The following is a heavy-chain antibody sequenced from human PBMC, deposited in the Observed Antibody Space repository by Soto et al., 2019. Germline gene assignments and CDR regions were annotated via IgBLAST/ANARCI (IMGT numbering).Heavy chain of an antibody. D-gene: IGHD6-19*01. V-gene: IGHV3-11*06. CDR2: ISGSSDNI. J-gene: IGHJ5*02. CDR1: GFTFSDYF. CDR3: ASSAA. Sequence: PGGSLRLSCAASGFTFSDYFMSWIRQAPGKGLEWVSFISGSSDNIKYADPVKGRFTISRDNSKNTLFLQMNSLRDEDTAVYYCASSAAWGRGTLVTVSS.